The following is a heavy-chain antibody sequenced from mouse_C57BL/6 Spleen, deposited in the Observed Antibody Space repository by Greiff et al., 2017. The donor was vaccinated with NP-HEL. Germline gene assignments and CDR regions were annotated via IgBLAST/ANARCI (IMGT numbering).Heavy chain of an antibody. CDR3: ASPRAYYYGSSYGYFDV. Sequence: VQLQQPGAELVMPGASVKLSCKASGYTFTSYWMHWVKQRPGQGLEWIGEIDPSDSYTNYNQKFKGKSTLTVDKSSSTAYMQRSSLTSEDSAVYYCASPRAYYYGSSYGYFDVWGTGTTVTVSS. J-gene: IGHJ1*03. D-gene: IGHD1-1*01. CDR2: IDPSDSYT. V-gene: IGHV1-69*01. CDR1: GYTFTSYW.